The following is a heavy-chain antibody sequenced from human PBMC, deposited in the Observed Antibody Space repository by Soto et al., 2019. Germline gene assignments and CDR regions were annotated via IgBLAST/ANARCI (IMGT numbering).Heavy chain of an antibody. Sequence: ASVKVSCKASGYTFTSYYMHWVRQAPGQGLEWMGIINPSGGSTSYAQKFQGRVTMTRDTSTSTVYMELSSLRSEDTAVYYCARDRAVYSYYYYGMDVWGQGTTVTVSS. CDR2: INPSGGST. CDR3: ARDRAVYSYYYYGMDV. J-gene: IGHJ6*02. D-gene: IGHD2-15*01. V-gene: IGHV1-46*01. CDR1: GYTFTSYY.